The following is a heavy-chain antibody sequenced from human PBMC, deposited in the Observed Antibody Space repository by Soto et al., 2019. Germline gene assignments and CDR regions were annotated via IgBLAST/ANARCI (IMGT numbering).Heavy chain of an antibody. CDR2: INPSGGRT. J-gene: IGHJ5*02. D-gene: IGHD3-16*02. CDR3: ATDSSEFGGVIGGYNWFDP. Sequence: GASVKVSCKTSGNSFTTYYMHWVRQAPGQGLEWMGIINPSGGRTTYAQKFQGRVTMTRATSTSTFHMELSSLTSEDTAVYYCATDSSEFGGVIGGYNWFDPWGQGTLVTVSS. CDR1: GNSFTTYY. V-gene: IGHV1-46*01.